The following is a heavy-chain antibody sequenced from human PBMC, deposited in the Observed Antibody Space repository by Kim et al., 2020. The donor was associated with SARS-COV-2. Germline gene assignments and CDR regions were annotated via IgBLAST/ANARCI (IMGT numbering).Heavy chain of an antibody. CDR1: GAAIRSDSYY. D-gene: IGHD3-10*01. CDR3: ASRLGWGRYTNP. Sequence: SETLSLTCAVSGAAIRSDSYYWGWARLAPGQGLEWIGTIASGGITYYNPSLRSRVSLSMDTSKNEYSLQLTSVTAADTAVYYCASRLGWGRYTNPWGRGT. V-gene: IGHV4-39*01. J-gene: IGHJ2*01. CDR2: IASGGIT.